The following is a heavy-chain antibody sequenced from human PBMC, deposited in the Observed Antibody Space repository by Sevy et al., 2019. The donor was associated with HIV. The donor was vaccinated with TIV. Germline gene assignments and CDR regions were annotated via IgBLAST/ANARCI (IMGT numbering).Heavy chain of an antibody. J-gene: IGHJ4*02. CDR3: ARIPHRVDIAATTYG. V-gene: IGHV3-53*01. Sequence: GGSLRLSCAASGFTVSSNYMSWVRQAPGKALEWVSVIDSGGSTYYADSVKGRFTISRDNSKNTLYLQMNSLRAEDTAVYYCARIPHRVDIAATTYGWGQGTLVTVSS. D-gene: IGHD5-12*01. CDR2: IDSGGST. CDR1: GFTVSSNY.